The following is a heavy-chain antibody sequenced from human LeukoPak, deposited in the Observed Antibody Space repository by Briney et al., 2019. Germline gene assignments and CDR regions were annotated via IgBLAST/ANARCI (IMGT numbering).Heavy chain of an antibody. CDR3: ARVVVATIYFFDY. D-gene: IGHD5-12*01. CDR2: INPNSGGT. V-gene: IGHV1-2*02. J-gene: IGHJ4*02. Sequence: GASVKVSCKASGYTFTGYYMHWVRQAPGRGLEWMGWINPNSGGTNYAQKFQGRVTMTRDTSISTAYMELSRLRSDDTAVYYCARVVVATIYFFDYWGQGTLVTVSS. CDR1: GYTFTGYY.